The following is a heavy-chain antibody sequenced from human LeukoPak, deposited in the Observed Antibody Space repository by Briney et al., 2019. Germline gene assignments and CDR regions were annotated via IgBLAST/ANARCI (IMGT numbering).Heavy chain of an antibody. CDR2: IYYSGST. CDR3: ARDGGQWGFGVVTNWFVP. V-gene: IGHV4-59*01. D-gene: IGHD3-3*01. Sequence: PSETLSLTCTVSGGSISSYYWSWIRQPPGKGLEWIGYIYYSGSTNYNPSLKSRVTISVDTSKNQFSLKLSSVTAADTAVYYCARDGGQWGFGVVTNWFVPWGQGTLVTVSS. CDR1: GGSISSYY. J-gene: IGHJ5*02.